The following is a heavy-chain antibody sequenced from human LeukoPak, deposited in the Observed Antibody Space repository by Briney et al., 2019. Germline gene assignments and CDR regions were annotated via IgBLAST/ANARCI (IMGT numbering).Heavy chain of an antibody. CDR1: GFTFSSYA. V-gene: IGHV3-23*01. CDR3: AKEDGYCSSTSCFNHLFDY. CDR2: ISGSGGST. D-gene: IGHD2-2*01. Sequence: GGSLRLSCAASGFTFSSYAMSWVRQAPGKGLEWVSDISGSGGSTYYADSVKGRFTISRDNSKNTLYLQMNSLRAEDTAVYYCAKEDGYCSSTSCFNHLFDYWGQGTLVTVSS. J-gene: IGHJ4*02.